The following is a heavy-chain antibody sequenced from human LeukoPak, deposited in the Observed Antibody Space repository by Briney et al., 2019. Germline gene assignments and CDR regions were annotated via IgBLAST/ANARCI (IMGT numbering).Heavy chain of an antibody. Sequence: GSLRLSCAASGFTFSNFGINWVRQAPGKGLEWVSSISASNGTYYADSVRGRFTVSRDNSKNTLYLQMSSLRADDTAIYYCAKASSFAITIFDYWGQGTLVTVSS. CDR1: GFTFSNFG. J-gene: IGHJ4*02. CDR3: AKASSFAITIFDY. V-gene: IGHV3-23*01. D-gene: IGHD3-3*01. CDR2: ISASNGT.